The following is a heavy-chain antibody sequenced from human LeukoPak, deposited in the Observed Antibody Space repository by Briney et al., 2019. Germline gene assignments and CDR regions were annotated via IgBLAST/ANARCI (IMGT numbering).Heavy chain of an antibody. Sequence: QSGGSLRLSCAASGFTFSSYAMSWVRQAPGKGLEWVSAISGSGGSTYYADSVKGRFTISRDNSKNTLYLQMNSLRAEDTAVYYCAREASQYYYDSSGYSNWGQGTLVTVSS. J-gene: IGHJ4*02. CDR3: AREASQYYYDSSGYSN. V-gene: IGHV3-23*01. CDR2: ISGSGGST. D-gene: IGHD3-22*01. CDR1: GFTFSSYA.